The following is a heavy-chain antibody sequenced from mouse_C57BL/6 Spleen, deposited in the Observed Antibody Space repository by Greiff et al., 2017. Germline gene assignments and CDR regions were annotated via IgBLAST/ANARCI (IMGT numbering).Heavy chain of an antibody. Sequence: VQLQQSGPELVKPGASVKISCKASGYAFSSSWMNWVKQRPGKGLEWIGRIYPGDGDTNYNGKFKGKATLTADKSSSTAYMQLSSLTSEDSAVYFCASDGYDGPYAMDYWGQGTSVTVSS. D-gene: IGHD2-2*01. J-gene: IGHJ4*01. CDR1: GYAFSSSW. CDR2: IYPGDGDT. CDR3: ASDGYDGPYAMDY. V-gene: IGHV1-82*01.